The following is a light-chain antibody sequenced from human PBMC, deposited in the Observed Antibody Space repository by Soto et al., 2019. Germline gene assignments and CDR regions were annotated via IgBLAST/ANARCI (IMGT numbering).Light chain of an antibody. CDR2: GAS. V-gene: IGKV3-20*01. CDR3: QQYGGSSYT. CDR1: QSVSSSY. J-gene: IGKJ2*01. Sequence: EIVLTQSPGTLSLSPGERATLSCRACQSVSSSYLAWYQQKPGQAHRLLIFGASSRATDIPDRFSGSGSGTDFTLTISRLEPEDFAPYYCQQYGGSSYTFGQGTKLQIK.